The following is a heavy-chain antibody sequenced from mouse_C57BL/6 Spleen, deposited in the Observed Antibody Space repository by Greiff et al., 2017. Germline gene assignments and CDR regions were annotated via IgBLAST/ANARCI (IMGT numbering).Heavy chain of an antibody. Sequence: QVHVKQSGPGLVAPSQSLSITCTVSGFSLTSYAISWVRQPPGKGLAWRGVIWTGGGTNYNSALKSRLSISKDNSKSQVFLKMNRLQTDDTAGYYCARNWNGNYDWFAYWGQGTLVTVSA. V-gene: IGHV2-9-1*01. CDR1: GFSLTSYA. CDR2: IWTGGGT. CDR3: ARNWNGNYDWFAY. J-gene: IGHJ3*01. D-gene: IGHD2-1*01.